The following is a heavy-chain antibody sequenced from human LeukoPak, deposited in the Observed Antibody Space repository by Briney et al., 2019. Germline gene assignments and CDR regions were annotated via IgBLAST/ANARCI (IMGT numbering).Heavy chain of an antibody. CDR1: GFTFSSYG. CDR3: AKPVRYFDWFDY. J-gene: IGHJ4*02. D-gene: IGHD3-9*01. V-gene: IGHV3-30*02. CDR2: IRYDGSNK. Sequence: GGSLRLSCAASGFTFSSYGMHWVRQAPVKGLEWVAFIRYDGSNKYYADSVKGRFTISRDNSKNTLYLQMNSLRAEDTAGYYCAKPVRYFDWFDYWGQGTLVTVSS.